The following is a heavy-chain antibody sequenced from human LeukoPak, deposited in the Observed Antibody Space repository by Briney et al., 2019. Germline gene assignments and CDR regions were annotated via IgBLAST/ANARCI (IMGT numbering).Heavy chain of an antibody. D-gene: IGHD1-26*01. J-gene: IGHJ4*02. CDR2: INPNSGGT. CDR1: GYTFTGYY. V-gene: IGHV1-2*02. Sequence: ASVTVSCKASGYTFTGYYMHWVRQAPEQGLEWMGWINPNSGGTNYGQKFQGRVTMTRDTSISTAYMELSRLRSDDTAVYYCARDLRGTVGATKRDYWGQGTLVTVSS. CDR3: ARDLRGTVGATKRDY.